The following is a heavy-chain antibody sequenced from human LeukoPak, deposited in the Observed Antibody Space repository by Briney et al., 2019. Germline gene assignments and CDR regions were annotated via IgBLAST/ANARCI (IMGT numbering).Heavy chain of an antibody. Sequence: ASVKVSCKASGYTFTSYGISWVRQAPGQGLEWMGWISAYNGNTNYAQKLQGRVTMTTDTSTSTAYMELSSLRSEDTAVYYCARDYGSGYPFDYWGQGTLVTVSS. V-gene: IGHV1-18*01. CDR2: ISAYNGNT. J-gene: IGHJ4*02. CDR3: ARDYGSGYPFDY. D-gene: IGHD3-22*01. CDR1: GYTFTSYG.